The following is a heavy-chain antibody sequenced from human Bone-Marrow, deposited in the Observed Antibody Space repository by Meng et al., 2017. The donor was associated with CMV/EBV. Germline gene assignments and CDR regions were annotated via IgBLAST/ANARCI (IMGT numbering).Heavy chain of an antibody. J-gene: IGHJ3*02. D-gene: IGHD1-26*01. V-gene: IGHV1-2*02. Sequence: ASVKVSCKASGYTFTAYYMHWVRQAPGQGLEWMGWINPNSGGTNYEQKFQGRVTMTRDTSISTAYMELSRLRSDDTAVYYCARDGSRWDDAFDIWGQGTMVTVSS. CDR2: INPNSGGT. CDR3: ARDGSRWDDAFDI. CDR1: GYTFTAYY.